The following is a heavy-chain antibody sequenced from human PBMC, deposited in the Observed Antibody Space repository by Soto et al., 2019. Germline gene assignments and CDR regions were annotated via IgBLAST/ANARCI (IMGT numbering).Heavy chain of an antibody. Sequence: EVQLLESGGGLVQPGGSLGLSCGASGFTFSTYAMSWVRQAPGKGLEWVSTISATDGGTYYADSVTGRFTISRDNSKNRLSLQMNSLRAYDTVVYYCANGESSGWPAFDFWGQGTQVTVSS. CDR3: ANGESSGWPAFDF. CDR1: GFTFSTYA. CDR2: ISATDGGT. V-gene: IGHV3-23*01. D-gene: IGHD6-19*01. J-gene: IGHJ4*02.